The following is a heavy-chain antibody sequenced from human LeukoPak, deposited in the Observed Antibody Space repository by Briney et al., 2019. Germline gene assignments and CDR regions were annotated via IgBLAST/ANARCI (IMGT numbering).Heavy chain of an antibody. J-gene: IGHJ6*02. V-gene: IGHV1-3*01. CDR2: INAGNGNT. Sequence: ASVKVSCKASGYTFTSYAMHWVRQAPGQRLEWMGWINAGNGNTKYSQKFQGRVTITRDTSASTAYMELSSLRSEDTAVYYCARDRHMGYGMDVWGQGTTVTVSS. CDR3: ARDRHMGYGMDV. CDR1: GYTFTSYA.